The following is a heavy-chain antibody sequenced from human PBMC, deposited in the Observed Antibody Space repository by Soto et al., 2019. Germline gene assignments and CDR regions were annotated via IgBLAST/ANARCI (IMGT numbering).Heavy chain of an antibody. D-gene: IGHD3-3*01. Sequence: GGSLRLSCAASGFTFSSYGMHWVRQAPGKGLEWVAVISYDGSNKYYADSVKGRFTISRDNSKNTLYLQMNSLRAEDTAVYYCAKDLLRFLEWSHLPWFDPWGQGTLVTVSS. CDR3: AKDLLRFLEWSHLPWFDP. J-gene: IGHJ5*02. V-gene: IGHV3-30*18. CDR2: ISYDGSNK. CDR1: GFTFSSYG.